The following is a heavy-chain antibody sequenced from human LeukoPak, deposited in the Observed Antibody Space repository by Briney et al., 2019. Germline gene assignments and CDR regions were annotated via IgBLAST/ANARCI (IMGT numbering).Heavy chain of an antibody. J-gene: IGHJ3*01. D-gene: IGHD3-9*01. CDR1: GGSISNSTNF. CDR2: LYHSGRT. V-gene: IGHV4-39*07. Sequence: SETLSLTCTVSGGSISNSTNFWGWIRQPPGKEMEWIGSLYHSGRTYYNPSLKSRVTISEDSSKNQISLKMTSVTVADTAVYYCAREFYDISAGYSAQGDVFDVWGQGTVVTDSS. CDR3: AREFYDISAGYSAQGDVFDV.